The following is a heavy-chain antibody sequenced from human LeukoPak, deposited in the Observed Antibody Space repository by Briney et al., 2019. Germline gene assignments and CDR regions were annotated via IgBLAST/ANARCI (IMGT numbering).Heavy chain of an antibody. V-gene: IGHV3-23*01. D-gene: IGHD2-15*01. CDR2: ISGSGGST. CDR1: GFTFSSYA. Sequence: GGSLRLSCAASGFTFSSYAMSWVRQAPGKGLERVSAISGSGGSTYYADSVKGRFTISRDNSKNTLYLQMNSLRAEDTAVYYCAKEGYCSGGSCYANWFDPWGQGTLVTVSS. CDR3: AKEGYCSGGSCYANWFDP. J-gene: IGHJ5*02.